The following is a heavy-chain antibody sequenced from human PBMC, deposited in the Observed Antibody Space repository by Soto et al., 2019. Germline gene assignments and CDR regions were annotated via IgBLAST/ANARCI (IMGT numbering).Heavy chain of an antibody. CDR3: TTGPNLRPLAAFDI. CDR2: IKSKSDGGTI. CDR1: GFTFTNAW. Sequence: SGGSLRLSCAASGFTFTNAWMTWVRQGPGKGLEWVGRIKSKSDGGTIDYAAPVKGRFTISRDDSKNTLYLQMNSLKTEDTAVYYCTTGPNLRPLAAFDIWGQGTVVTVS. J-gene: IGHJ3*02. V-gene: IGHV3-15*01.